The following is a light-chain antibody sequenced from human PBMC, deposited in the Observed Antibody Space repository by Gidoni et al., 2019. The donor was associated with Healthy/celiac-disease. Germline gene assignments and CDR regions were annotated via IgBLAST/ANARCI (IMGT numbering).Light chain of an antibody. J-gene: IGLJ3*02. CDR3: AAWDDSLNGPWV. V-gene: IGLV1-44*01. Sequence: QSVLTQPPSASGTPGQRVTISCSGSSSNIGSNTVNWYQQLPGTAPKLLIYSNNQRPSGVHDRFSGSKSGTSASLAISGLQSEDEADYYCAAWDDSLNGPWVFGGGTKLTVL. CDR1: SSNIGSNT. CDR2: SNN.